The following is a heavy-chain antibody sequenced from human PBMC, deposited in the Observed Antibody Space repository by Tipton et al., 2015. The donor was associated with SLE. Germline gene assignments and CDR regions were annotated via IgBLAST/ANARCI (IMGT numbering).Heavy chain of an antibody. CDR2: IYNSGSG. Sequence: TLSLTCTVSGGSISSHYWSWIRQPPGKGLEWIGYIYNSGSGNYNPSLKSRVTISVATSKNQFSRKLGSVSAADTAVYYCARSDYYDSSGYSSYAFDIWGQGTMVTVSS. V-gene: IGHV4-59*11. D-gene: IGHD3-22*01. CDR1: GGSISSHY. CDR3: ARSDYYDSSGYSSYAFDI. J-gene: IGHJ3*02.